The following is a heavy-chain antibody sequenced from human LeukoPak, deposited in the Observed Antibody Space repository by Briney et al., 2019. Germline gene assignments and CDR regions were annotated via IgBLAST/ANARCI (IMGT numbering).Heavy chain of an antibody. CDR1: GGSISSYY. CDR3: ARDGSSGWFGTSDY. CDR2: IYSSGSA. V-gene: IGHV4-4*07. J-gene: IGHJ4*02. Sequence: YPSETLSLTCTVSGGSISSYYWSWIRQPAGKGLEWIGRIYSSGSANYNPSLKSRVTISVDKAKNQFSLNLSSVSAADTAVYYCARDGSSGWFGTSDYWGQGILVTVSS. D-gene: IGHD6-19*01.